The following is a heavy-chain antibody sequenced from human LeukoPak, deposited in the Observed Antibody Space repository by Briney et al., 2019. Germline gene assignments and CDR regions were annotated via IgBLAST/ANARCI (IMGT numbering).Heavy chain of an antibody. CDR3: VRYGRRANDQPFDV. CDR1: GFTFSNYG. Sequence: PGGSLRLSCEVSGFTFSNYGMMWVRQAPGQGLEWVASIDEDGSETNYVDSVTGRFTVSRDHAKKSHFLQMNSLRAEDTAVYYCVRYGRRANDQPFDVWGQGTMVTVSS. D-gene: IGHD1-1*01. CDR2: IDEDGSET. J-gene: IGHJ3*01. V-gene: IGHV3-7*02.